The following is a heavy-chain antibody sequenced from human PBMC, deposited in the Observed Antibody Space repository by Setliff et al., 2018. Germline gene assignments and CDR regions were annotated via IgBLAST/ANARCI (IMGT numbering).Heavy chain of an antibody. CDR3: ARVGVEMATTPYYYYYYMDV. CDR2: IIPIFGTA. CDR1: GGTFANKP. J-gene: IGHJ6*03. V-gene: IGHV1-69*06. Sequence: GASVKVSCKASGGTFANKPISWVRQAPGQGLEWMGGIIPIFGTADYARKFQARVTITADKSTSTAYMELSSLRSEDTAVYYCARVGVEMATTPYYYYYYMDVWGKGTTVTVSS. D-gene: IGHD5-12*01.